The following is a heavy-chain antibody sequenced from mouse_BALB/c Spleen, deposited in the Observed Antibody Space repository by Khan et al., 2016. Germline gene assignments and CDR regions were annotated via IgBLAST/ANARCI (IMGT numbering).Heavy chain of an antibody. CDR2: IWAGGST. J-gene: IGHJ3*01. D-gene: IGHD1-1*01. CDR3: ARDHYGSSFAY. CDR1: GFSLTSYG. V-gene: IGHV2-9*02. Sequence: VELVESGPGLVAPSQSLSITCTVSGFSLTSYGVHWVRQPPGKGLEWLGVIWAGGSTTYNSALMSRLSISKDNSKSQVFLKMNSLQTDDTAMYYCARDHYGSSFAYWGQGTLVTVSA.